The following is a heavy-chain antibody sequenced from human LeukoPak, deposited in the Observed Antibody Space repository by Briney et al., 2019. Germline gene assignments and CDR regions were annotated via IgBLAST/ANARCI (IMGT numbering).Heavy chain of an antibody. Sequence: GGSLRLSCAASGFTFSSYAMHWVRQAPGKGLEWVAVISYDGSNKYYADSVKGRFTISRDNSKNTLYLQMNSLRAEDTAVYYCARGVELYFDYWGQGTLVTVSS. J-gene: IGHJ4*02. CDR3: ARGVELYFDY. CDR1: GFTFSSYA. V-gene: IGHV3-30-3*01. CDR2: ISYDGSNK. D-gene: IGHD1-26*01.